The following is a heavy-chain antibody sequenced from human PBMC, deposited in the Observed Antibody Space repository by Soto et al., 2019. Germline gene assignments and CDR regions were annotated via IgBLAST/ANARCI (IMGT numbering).Heavy chain of an antibody. CDR1: GFTFSSYA. J-gene: IGHJ4*02. Sequence: EVQLVESGGGSVQPGGSLRLSCSASGFTFSSYAMHWVRQAPGKGLEYVSVISSNRGNRYYADSVKGRFTISRDNSKTTLYLQMSSLRAEDTAVYYCVKPGSYSYYFDYWGQGTLVTVSS. CDR3: VKPGSYSYYFDY. CDR2: ISSNRGNR. D-gene: IGHD1-26*01. V-gene: IGHV3-64D*06.